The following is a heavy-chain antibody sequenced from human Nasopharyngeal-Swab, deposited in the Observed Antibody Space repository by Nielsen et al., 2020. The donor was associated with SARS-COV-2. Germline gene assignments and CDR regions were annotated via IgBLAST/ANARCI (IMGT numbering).Heavy chain of an antibody. J-gene: IGHJ3*02. CDR3: ARAHNYGSGTEDAFDI. D-gene: IGHD3-10*01. CDR1: GGSFSGYY. V-gene: IGHV4-34*09. CDR2: INHSGST. Sequence: SETLSLTCAVYGGSFSGYYWSWIRQPPGKGLEWIGEINHSGSTNYNPSLKSRVTISVDTSKNQFSLKLSSVTAADTAVYYCARAHNYGSGTEDAFDIWGQGTMVTVSS.